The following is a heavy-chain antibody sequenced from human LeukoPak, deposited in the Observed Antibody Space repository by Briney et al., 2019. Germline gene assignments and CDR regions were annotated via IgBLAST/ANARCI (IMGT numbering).Heavy chain of an antibody. J-gene: IGHJ4*02. Sequence: SVKVSCKASGGTFSSYAISWVRQAPGQGLEWMGRIIPILGIANYAQKFQGRVTITADKSTSTAYMELSSLRSEDTAVYYCARVTPLAAAGTGYFDYWGQGTLVTASS. D-gene: IGHD6-13*01. CDR1: GGTFSSYA. CDR3: ARVTPLAAAGTGYFDY. V-gene: IGHV1-69*04. CDR2: IIPILGIA.